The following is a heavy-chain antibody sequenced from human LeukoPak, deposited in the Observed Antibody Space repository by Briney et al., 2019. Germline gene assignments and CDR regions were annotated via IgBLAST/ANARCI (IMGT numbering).Heavy chain of an antibody. Sequence: GGSLRLSCAASGFTFSSYGMGWVRQAPGKGLEWVSSLSGSGGDTYYADSVKGRFSISRENSKNTLYLQMHSLRAEDTAVYYCAKARGSDYGDYVIFDYWGQGTLVTVSS. J-gene: IGHJ4*02. CDR3: AKARGSDYGDYVIFDY. CDR2: LSGSGGDT. V-gene: IGHV3-23*01. D-gene: IGHD4-17*01. CDR1: GFTFSSYG.